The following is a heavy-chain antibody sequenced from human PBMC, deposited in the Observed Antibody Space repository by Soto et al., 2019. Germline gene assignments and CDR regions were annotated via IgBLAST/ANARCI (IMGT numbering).Heavy chain of an antibody. CDR1: GGSFSGCY. CDR2: ISHSGSP. J-gene: IGHJ2*01. V-gene: IGHV4-34*01. Sequence: SETLSLTCAVHGGSFSGCYWTWIRQPPGKGLEWIGEISHSGSPNYTPPLKSRVTMSLDTSRNQFSLSLNSVTAADTAVYYCARMAGPWYFDLWGRGTLVTVSS. CDR3: ARMAGPWYFDL.